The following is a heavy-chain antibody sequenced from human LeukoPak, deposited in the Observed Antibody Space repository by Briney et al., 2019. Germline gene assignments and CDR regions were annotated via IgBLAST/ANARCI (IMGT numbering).Heavy chain of an antibody. J-gene: IGHJ5*02. D-gene: IGHD3-10*01. CDR1: GFIFSEYW. CDR3: GRWGVNAGLDR. Sequence: GGSLRLSCAASGFIFSEYWMAWVRQAPGKGLEWVANIWPDGSDKYHVDSVRGRFTISRDNALYSLNLQMNSLRAEDSGVYYCGRWGVNAGLDRWGQGTLVIVSS. V-gene: IGHV3-7*01. CDR2: IWPDGSDK.